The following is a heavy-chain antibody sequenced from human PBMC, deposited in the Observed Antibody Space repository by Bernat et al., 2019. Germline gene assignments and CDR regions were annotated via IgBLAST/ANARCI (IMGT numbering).Heavy chain of an antibody. D-gene: IGHD2-2*01. Sequence: QVQLVQSGAEVKKPGSSVKVSCKASGGTFSSYAISWVRQAPGQGLGWMGGIIPIFGTANYAQKFQGRVTITANESTSTAYMKLRSLRSEDTVVYYCAACGGVVPDAMFGFDPWGQGTLVTVSS. CDR2: IIPIFGTA. CDR3: AACGGVVPDAMFGFDP. CDR1: GGTFSSYA. V-gene: IGHV1-69*01. J-gene: IGHJ5*02.